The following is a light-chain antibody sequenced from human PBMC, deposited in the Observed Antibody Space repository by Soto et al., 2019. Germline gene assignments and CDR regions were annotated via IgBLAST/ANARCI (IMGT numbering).Light chain of an antibody. J-gene: IGLJ1*01. Sequence: QSALTQPASVSGSPGQSITISCTGTTSDVGGYNYVSWYQQHPGKAPKLMIYEVINRPSGVSNRFSGSKSGNTASLTISGLQAEDEADYYCSSYTSSHTLVFGTGTKVTVL. CDR1: TSDVGGYNY. V-gene: IGLV2-14*01. CDR2: EVI. CDR3: SSYTSSHTLV.